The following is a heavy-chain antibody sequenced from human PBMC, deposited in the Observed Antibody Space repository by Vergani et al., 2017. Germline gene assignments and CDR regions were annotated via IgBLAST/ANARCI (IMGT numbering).Heavy chain of an antibody. Sequence: QVQLVESGGGVVQPGGSLRLSCAASGFTFSSYGMHWVRQAPGKGLEWVAFIRSDGSNKYYADSVKGRFTISRDNSKNTLYLQMNSLRAEDTAVYYCAKLLMYCSGGSCYSNYYYGMDVWGQGTTVTVSS. CDR1: GFTFSSYG. D-gene: IGHD2-15*01. CDR2: IRSDGSNK. V-gene: IGHV3-30*02. J-gene: IGHJ6*02. CDR3: AKLLMYCSGGSCYSNYYYGMDV.